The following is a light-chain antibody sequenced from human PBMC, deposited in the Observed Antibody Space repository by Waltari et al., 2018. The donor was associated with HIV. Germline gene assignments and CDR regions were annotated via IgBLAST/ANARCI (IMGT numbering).Light chain of an antibody. CDR2: EAS. J-gene: IGKJ2*02. Sequence: DIQMTPSPSTLSASVGDRVTITCRASLSISNWLAWYQQKPGKAPKLLLYEASTLESGVPSRFSGNGSGTEFTLTISSLHPDDIATYFCQQYNNYCTFGPGTKLEIK. CDR3: QQYNNYCT. V-gene: IGKV1-5*03. CDR1: LSISNW.